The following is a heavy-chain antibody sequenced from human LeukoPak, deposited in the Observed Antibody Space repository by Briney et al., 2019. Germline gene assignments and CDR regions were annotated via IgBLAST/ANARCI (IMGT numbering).Heavy chain of an antibody. CDR1: GFTFSSYS. D-gene: IGHD6-13*01. J-gene: IGHJ4*02. Sequence: GGSLRPSCAASGFTFSSYSMNWVRQAPGKGLEWVSYISSSSSTIYYATSVKGRFTISRDNAKNSLYLQMNSLRNEDTAVYYCARVFSSSWRLVDYWGQGTLVTVSS. CDR2: ISSSSSTI. CDR3: ARVFSSSWRLVDY. V-gene: IGHV3-48*02.